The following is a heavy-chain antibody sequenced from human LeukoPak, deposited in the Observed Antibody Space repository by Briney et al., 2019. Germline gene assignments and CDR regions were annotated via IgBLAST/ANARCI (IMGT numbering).Heavy chain of an antibody. CDR3: AKDRNYELLYAFDI. D-gene: IGHD2-2*02. V-gene: IGHV3-9*03. CDR2: ISWNSNLI. CDR1: GFTFDVYA. Sequence: GRSLRLSCAVSGFTFDVYAMHWVRQAPGKGLEWVSGISWNSNLIGYADSVKGRFTISRDNAKNSLYLQMNSLRPEDMALYYCAKDRNYELLYAFDIWGQGTMVTVSS. J-gene: IGHJ3*02.